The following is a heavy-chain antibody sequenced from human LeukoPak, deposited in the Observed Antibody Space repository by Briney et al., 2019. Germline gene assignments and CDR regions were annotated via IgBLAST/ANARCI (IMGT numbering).Heavy chain of an antibody. CDR3: ASQHIVVAGSVFDF. D-gene: IGHD6-13*01. CDR2: ISYDGSNK. V-gene: IGHV3-30-3*01. CDR1: GFTFSSYA. J-gene: IGHJ4*02. Sequence: GGSLRLSCAASGFTFSSYAMHWVRQAPGKGLEWVAVISYDGSNKYYADSVKGRFTISRDNSKNTLYLQLNSLRAEDTAVYYCASQHIVVAGSVFDFWGQGTLVTVSS.